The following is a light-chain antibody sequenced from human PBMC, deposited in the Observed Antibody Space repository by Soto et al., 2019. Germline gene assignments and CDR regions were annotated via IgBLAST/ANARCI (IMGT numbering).Light chain of an antibody. V-gene: IGKV3-20*01. CDR1: QSVSSYS. Sequence: ENVLTQSPGTLSLSPGERATLSCRASQSVSSYSLAWYQQKPGQAPRLVMYGTPNRATGIPDRFSGSGSGTDFPPTISRLEPEDFAVYYCQQYDSSPRTFGQGTKGEFK. CDR2: GTP. J-gene: IGKJ1*01. CDR3: QQYDSSPRT.